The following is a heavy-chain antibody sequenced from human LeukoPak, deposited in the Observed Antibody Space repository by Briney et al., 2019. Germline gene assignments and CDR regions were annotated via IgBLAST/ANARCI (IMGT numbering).Heavy chain of an antibody. Sequence: QSGGSLRLSCAASGFTFDDYAMHWVRQAPGKGLEWVSGISWNSGSIDYADSVKGRFTISRDNAKNSLYLQMNSLRPVDTAFYYCAKGTGRYWTFFDYWGQGTLVTVSS. CDR2: ISWNSGSI. J-gene: IGHJ4*02. D-gene: IGHD1-26*01. CDR1: GFTFDDYA. V-gene: IGHV3-9*01. CDR3: AKGTGRYWTFFDY.